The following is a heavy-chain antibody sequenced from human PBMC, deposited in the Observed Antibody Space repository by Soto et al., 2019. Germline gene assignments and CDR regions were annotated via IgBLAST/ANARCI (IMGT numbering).Heavy chain of an antibody. D-gene: IGHD5-18*01. V-gene: IGHV3-73*01. CDR3: TATWIQLWFQVDYGMDV. CDR1: GFTFSGSA. J-gene: IGHJ6*02. CDR2: IRSKANSYAT. Sequence: GGSLRLSCAASGFTFSGSAMHWVRQASGKGLEWVGRIRSKANSYATAYAASVKGRFTISRDDSKNTAYLQMNSLKTEDTAVYYCTATWIQLWFQVDYGMDVWGQGTTVTVSS.